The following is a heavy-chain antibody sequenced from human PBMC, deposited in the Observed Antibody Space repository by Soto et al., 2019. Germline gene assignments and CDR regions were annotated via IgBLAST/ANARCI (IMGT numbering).Heavy chain of an antibody. CDR2: IIPIFGTA. CDR1: GGTFSSYA. Sequence: GASVKVSCKASGGTFSSYAISWVRQAPGQGLEWMGGIIPIFGTANYAQKFQGRVTITADESTSTAYMELSSLRSEDTAVYYCARDKWETGEAAFDIWGQGTMFTVSS. CDR3: ARDKWETGEAAFDI. J-gene: IGHJ3*02. D-gene: IGHD1-1*01. V-gene: IGHV1-69*13.